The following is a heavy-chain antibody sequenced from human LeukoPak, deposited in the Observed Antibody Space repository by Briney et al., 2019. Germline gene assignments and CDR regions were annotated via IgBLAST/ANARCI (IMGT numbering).Heavy chain of an antibody. CDR3: TRHPAEGDY. V-gene: IGHV3-11*03. CDR1: GFAFSDFY. CDR2: ISGSSSNT. Sequence: GGSLRLSCAASGFAFSDFYMSWIRQAPGKGLESVSYISGSSSNTNYADSVKGRFTISRDNAKNSLYLQMNSLRAEDTAVYYCTRHPAEGDYWGQGTLVTVSS. D-gene: IGHD2-15*01. J-gene: IGHJ4*02.